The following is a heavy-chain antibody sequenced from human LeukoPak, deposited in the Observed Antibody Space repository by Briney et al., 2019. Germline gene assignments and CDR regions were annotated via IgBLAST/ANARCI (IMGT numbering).Heavy chain of an antibody. CDR1: GFTFSSYG. V-gene: IGHV3-33*01. CDR3: ASENIAFGPPGP. J-gene: IGHJ5*02. D-gene: IGHD3-3*02. Sequence: GGSLRLSCAASGFTFSSYGMHWVRQAPGRGLEWVAVIWYDGSNKYYADSVKGRFTISRDNSKNTLYLHMNSLRADDTAVYYCASENIAFGPPGPWGQGTLVTVSS. CDR2: IWYDGSNK.